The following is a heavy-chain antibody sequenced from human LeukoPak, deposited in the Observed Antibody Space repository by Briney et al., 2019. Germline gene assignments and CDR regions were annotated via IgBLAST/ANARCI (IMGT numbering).Heavy chain of an antibody. D-gene: IGHD1-7*01. J-gene: IGHJ3*02. CDR3: ARGAYNWNYHVVDAFDI. Sequence: SETLSLTCTVSGGSISSYYWSWIRQPPGKGLEWIGYIYYSGSTSYNPSLKSRVTISVDTSKNQFSLKLSSVTAADTAVYYCARGAYNWNYHVVDAFDIWGQGTMVTVSS. V-gene: IGHV4-59*01. CDR1: GGSISSYY. CDR2: IYYSGST.